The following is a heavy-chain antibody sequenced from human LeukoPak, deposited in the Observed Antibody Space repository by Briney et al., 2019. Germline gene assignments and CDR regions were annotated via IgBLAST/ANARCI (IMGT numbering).Heavy chain of an antibody. CDR3: ALISRGIAVPGTEL. D-gene: IGHD6-19*01. J-gene: IGHJ4*02. CDR1: GASISSNNW. Sequence: SGTLSLTCAVSGASISSNNWWSWVRQPPGKGLEWIGEIYHSGSTNYTPSLKSRVTISIDKSKNQFSLKPSSVTAADTAVYYCALISRGIAVPGTELWGQGTLVTVSS. V-gene: IGHV4-4*02. CDR2: IYHSGST.